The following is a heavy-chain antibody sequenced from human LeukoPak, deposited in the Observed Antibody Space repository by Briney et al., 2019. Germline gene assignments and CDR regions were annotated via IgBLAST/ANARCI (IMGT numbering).Heavy chain of an antibody. J-gene: IGHJ4*02. Sequence: GGSLRLSCAASGFTLSSYAMSWVRQAPGKGLEWVSAISGSGGSTYYADSVKGRFTISRDNSKNTPYLQMNSLRAEDTAVYYCAKYLLNWGSYFDYWGQGTLVTVSS. V-gene: IGHV3-23*01. CDR3: AKYLLNWGSYFDY. CDR2: ISGSGGST. CDR1: GFTLSSYA. D-gene: IGHD7-27*01.